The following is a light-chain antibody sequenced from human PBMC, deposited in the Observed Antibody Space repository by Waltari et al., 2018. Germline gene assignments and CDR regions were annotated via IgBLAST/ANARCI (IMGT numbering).Light chain of an antibody. CDR3: QQYNSWPPYT. CDR1: QGVSSN. Sequence: EIVMTQSPATLSVSPGERATLSCRASQGVSSNLAWYKQKPGQAPRLLIYGASSRATGIPGRFSGSGSGTDFTLTISSLQSEDFAVYYCQQYNSWPPYTFGQGTKLQIK. CDR2: GAS. J-gene: IGKJ2*01. V-gene: IGKV3-15*01.